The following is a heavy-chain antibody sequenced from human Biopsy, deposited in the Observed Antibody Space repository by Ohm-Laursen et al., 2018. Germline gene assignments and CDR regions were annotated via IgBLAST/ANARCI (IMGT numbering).Heavy chain of an antibody. J-gene: IGHJ4*02. Sequence: GSLRLSCTASGFTFSASAVHWVRQASGKGLEWVGRIRSKAKSYATAYAASVTGRFTISRDDSKNTTYLKMNSLKTEDTAVDYCTLEGAGFDNWGQGTLVTVSS. CDR2: IRSKAKSYAT. V-gene: IGHV3-73*01. D-gene: IGHD3-10*01. CDR1: GFTFSASA. CDR3: TLEGAGFDN.